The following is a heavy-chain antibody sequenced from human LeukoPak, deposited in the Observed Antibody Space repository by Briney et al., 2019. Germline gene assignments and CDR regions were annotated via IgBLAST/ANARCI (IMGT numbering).Heavy chain of an antibody. Sequence: GGSLRLSCAASGFTFSAHSMNWVRQAPGKGLEWVSSISSSSSYIYYADSVKGRFTISRDNAKNSLYLQMNSLRAEDTAVYYCARDAPPHYCSGGSCYSGIDYWGQRTLVTVSS. D-gene: IGHD2-15*01. J-gene: IGHJ4*02. CDR3: ARDAPPHYCSGGSCYSGIDY. CDR1: GFTFSAHS. V-gene: IGHV3-21*01. CDR2: ISSSSSYI.